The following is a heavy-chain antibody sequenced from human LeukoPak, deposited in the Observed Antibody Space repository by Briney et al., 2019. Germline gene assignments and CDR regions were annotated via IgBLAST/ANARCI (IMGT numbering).Heavy chain of an antibody. D-gene: IGHD3-9*01. Sequence: SGGSLRLSCAASGFTFSSYEMNWVRQAPGKGLEWVSYISSSGSTIYYADSVKGRFTISRDNAKNSLYLQMNSLRAEDTAVYYCAREILRGFDIWGQGTMVIVSS. CDR3: AREILRGFDI. CDR1: GFTFSSYE. V-gene: IGHV3-48*03. CDR2: ISSSGSTI. J-gene: IGHJ3*02.